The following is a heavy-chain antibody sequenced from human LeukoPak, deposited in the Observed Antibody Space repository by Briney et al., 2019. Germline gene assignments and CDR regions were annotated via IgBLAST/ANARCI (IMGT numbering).Heavy chain of an antibody. Sequence: ASVKVSCKASGYTFTSYAMHWVRQAPGQRLEWMGWINAGNGNTLYSQKFQGRVTMTRDTSATTAYMELSSLRAEDTAVYYCARNIVATRKLDYWGQGTLVTVS. J-gene: IGHJ4*02. D-gene: IGHD5-12*01. CDR1: GYTFTSYA. CDR3: ARNIVATRKLDY. V-gene: IGHV1-3*01. CDR2: INAGNGNT.